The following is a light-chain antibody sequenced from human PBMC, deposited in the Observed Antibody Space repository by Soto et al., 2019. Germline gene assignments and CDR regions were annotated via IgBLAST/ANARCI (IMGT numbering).Light chain of an antibody. V-gene: IGKV3-15*01. CDR3: QQYYTYPPT. CDR1: QSISDT. J-gene: IGKJ4*01. CDR2: GAS. Sequence: EIVMTQSPATLSVSPGGRVTLSCRASQSISDTIAWYQQKPGQAPRLLIYGASARATGFPARFSGSGSGTDFTLTISSLQSEDFAVYYCQQYYTYPPTFGGGTKVEIK.